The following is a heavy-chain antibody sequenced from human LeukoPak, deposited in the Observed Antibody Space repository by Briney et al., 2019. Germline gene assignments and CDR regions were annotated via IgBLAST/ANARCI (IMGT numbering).Heavy chain of an antibody. V-gene: IGHV4-39*01. J-gene: IGHJ4*02. CDR1: GGSISSSSYY. CDR3: ARLYSSSCFDY. Sequence: SETLSLTCTVSGGSISSSSYYWGWIRQPPGKGLEWIGSIYYSGSTYYNPSLRSRVTISVDTSKNQFSLKLSSVTAADTAVYYCARLYSSSCFDYRGQGTLVTVSS. D-gene: IGHD6-6*01. CDR2: IYYSGST.